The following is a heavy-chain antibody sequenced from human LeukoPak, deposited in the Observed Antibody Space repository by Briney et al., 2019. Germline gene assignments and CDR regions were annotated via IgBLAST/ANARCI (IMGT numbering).Heavy chain of an antibody. Sequence: PGGSLRLSCAASGFPFSSYALNWVRQAPGKGLEWVSAISGSGGSTYYADSVKGRFTISRDNSKNTLYLQMNSLRAEDTAVYYCAKDPYVSPGYLGQGTLVTVSS. CDR2: ISGSGGST. CDR1: GFPFSSYA. D-gene: IGHD3-16*01. J-gene: IGHJ4*02. V-gene: IGHV3-23*01. CDR3: AKDPYVSPGY.